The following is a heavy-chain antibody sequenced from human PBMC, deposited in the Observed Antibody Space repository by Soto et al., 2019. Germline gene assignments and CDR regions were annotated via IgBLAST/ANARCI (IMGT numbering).Heavy chain of an antibody. CDR2: INPSGGST. J-gene: IGHJ3*02. Sequence: ASVKVSCKASGYTFTSYYMHWVRQAPGQGLEWMGIINPSGGSTSYAQKFQGRVTMTRDTSTSTVYMELSSLRSEDTAVYYCARDHEQLVFGPSYDAFDIWGQGTMVTVS. D-gene: IGHD6-6*01. CDR1: GYTFTSYY. V-gene: IGHV1-46*01. CDR3: ARDHEQLVFGPSYDAFDI.